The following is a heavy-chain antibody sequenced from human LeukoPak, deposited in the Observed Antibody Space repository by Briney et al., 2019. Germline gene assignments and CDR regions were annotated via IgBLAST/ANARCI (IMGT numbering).Heavy chain of an antibody. J-gene: IGHJ4*02. CDR1: GGSFSDYY. CDR3: ARGTSRHYYDSSGYYFDY. Sequence: TASETLSLTCGVYGGSFSDYYWTWIRQPPGKGLEWIGEINHSGSTNYNPSLMGRVTMSVDTSNNHFSLKLNSVTAADTAVYYCARGTSRHYYDSSGYYFDYWGQGTLVTVSS. CDR2: INHSGST. D-gene: IGHD3-22*01. V-gene: IGHV4-34*01.